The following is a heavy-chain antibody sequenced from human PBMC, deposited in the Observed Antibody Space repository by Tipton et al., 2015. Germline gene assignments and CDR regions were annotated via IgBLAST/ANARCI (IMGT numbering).Heavy chain of an antibody. V-gene: IGHV4-39*01. J-gene: IGHJ4*02. Sequence: LRLSCNVSGGSISGHFWAWIRQPPGKGLEWIGSLYFSGSTYYNPSLKSRVTISIDRFKNQFSLKLSSVTAADTAVYYCASPSLPHDRGDYYFQSWGQGSLVTVSS. D-gene: IGHD2-21*02. CDR2: LYFSGST. CDR1: GGSISGHF. CDR3: ASPSLPHDRGDYYFQS.